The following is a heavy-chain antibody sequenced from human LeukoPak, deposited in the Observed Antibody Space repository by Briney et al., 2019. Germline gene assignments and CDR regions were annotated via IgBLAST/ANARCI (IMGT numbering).Heavy chain of an antibody. Sequence: SQTLSLTCAISGDSVSSNSAAWNWIRQSPSRGLEWLGRTYYRSKWYNDYAVSVKSRITVNPDTSKNQFSLQLNSVTPEDTAVYYCARERAAAGTGGGAFDIWGQGTMVTVSS. CDR1: GDSVSSNSAA. CDR2: TYYRSKWYN. V-gene: IGHV6-1*01. CDR3: ARERAAAGTGGGAFDI. D-gene: IGHD6-13*01. J-gene: IGHJ3*02.